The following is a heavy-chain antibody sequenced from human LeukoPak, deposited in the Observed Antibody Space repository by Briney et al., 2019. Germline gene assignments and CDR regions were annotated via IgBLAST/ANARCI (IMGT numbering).Heavy chain of an antibody. CDR2: ISAYNGNT. CDR1: GYTFTSYG. Sequence: GASVKVSCKASGYTFTSYGISWVRQAPGQGLEWMGWISAYNGNTNYAQKFQGRVTMTTDTSTSTAYMELRSLRSDDTAVYYCARVLGSRHYYESTGYLDYWGQGTLVTVSS. J-gene: IGHJ4*02. V-gene: IGHV1-18*01. D-gene: IGHD3-22*01. CDR3: ARVLGSRHYYESTGYLDY.